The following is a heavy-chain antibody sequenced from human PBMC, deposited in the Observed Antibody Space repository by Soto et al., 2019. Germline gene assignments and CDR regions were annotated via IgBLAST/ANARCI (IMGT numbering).Heavy chain of an antibody. CDR2: ISSSRSTI. CDR1: GFTFSSYT. D-gene: IGHD4-17*01. V-gene: IGHV3-48*02. Sequence: GSLRLSCAASGFTFSSYTMNWLRQPPGKGLEWVSYISSSRSTIYYADSVKGRFTISRDNAMNSLYLQMNSLRDEDTAVYYCARVTDYGDYVSGFDYWGQGTLVTVSS. J-gene: IGHJ4*02. CDR3: ARVTDYGDYVSGFDY.